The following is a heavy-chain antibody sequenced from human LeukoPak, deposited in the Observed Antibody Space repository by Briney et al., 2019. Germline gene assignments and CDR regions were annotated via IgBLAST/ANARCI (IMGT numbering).Heavy chain of an antibody. CDR2: IYYSGST. CDR3: ARVDCSSTSCYGQYYYYYYMDV. D-gene: IGHD2-2*01. CDR1: GGSISSYY. J-gene: IGHJ6*03. Sequence: PSETLSLTCTVSGGSISSYYWSWIRQPPGKGLEWIGYIYYSGSTNYNPSLKSRVTISVDTSKNQFSLKLSSVTAADTAVYYCARVDCSSTSCYGQYYYYYYMDVWGKGTTVTVSS. V-gene: IGHV4-59*01.